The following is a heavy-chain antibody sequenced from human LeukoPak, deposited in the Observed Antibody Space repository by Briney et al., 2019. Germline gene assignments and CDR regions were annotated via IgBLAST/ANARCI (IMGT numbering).Heavy chain of an antibody. D-gene: IGHD3-3*01. CDR2: IGSGSRTT. CDR1: GFMFSSHG. Sequence: GGSLRLSCAASGFMFSSHGMNWVRQAPGKGLEWVSYIGSGSRTTYYADSVKGRFTISRDNAKNSLYLQMNSLRDEDTAVYYCARDALPLRFLEWLFDYWGQGTLVTVSS. J-gene: IGHJ4*02. CDR3: ARDALPLRFLEWLFDY. V-gene: IGHV3-48*02.